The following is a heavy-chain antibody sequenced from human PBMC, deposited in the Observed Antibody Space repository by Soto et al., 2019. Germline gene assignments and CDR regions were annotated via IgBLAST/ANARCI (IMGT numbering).Heavy chain of an antibody. CDR3: ARGIFGSGTANDY. CDR1: GFTFSGSW. J-gene: IGHJ4*02. V-gene: IGHV3-74*01. Sequence: EVQLVESGGGLVQPGGSLRLSCAASGFTFSGSWMHWVRQAPGKGLVWVSRINGDVSGTSYPDFVKGRFTIYRDNAKHTLFLQMNGLRAEDTAVYYCARGIFGSGTANDYWGKGTLVTVSS. CDR2: INGDVSGT. D-gene: IGHD3-10*01.